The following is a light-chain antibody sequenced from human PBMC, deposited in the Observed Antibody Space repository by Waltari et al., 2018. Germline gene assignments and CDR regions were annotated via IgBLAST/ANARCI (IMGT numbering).Light chain of an antibody. V-gene: IGLV2-23*02. J-gene: IGLJ3*02. CDR1: PRAIGSYNL. CDR2: EVN. Sequence: QSALTQPASVSGSPGQSITIPCTGPPRAIGSYNLVSWYQQHPGEVPKLIIYEVNKRPSGVSNRFSGSKSGNTASLTISGLQPEDEADYYCCSYGGASLRVFGGGTKVTVL. CDR3: CSYGGASLRV.